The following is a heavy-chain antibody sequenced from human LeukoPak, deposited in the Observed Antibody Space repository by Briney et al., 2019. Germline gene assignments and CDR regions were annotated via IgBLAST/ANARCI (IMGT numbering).Heavy chain of an antibody. CDR1: GYTFTSYG. D-gene: IGHD6-19*01. Sequence: ASVKVSCKASGYTFTSYGISWVRQAPGQGLEWMGWISAYNGNTNYAQKLQGRVTMTEDTSTDTAYMELSSLRSDDTAVYYCATESHSSGWYTTAFDIWGQGTVVTVSS. J-gene: IGHJ3*02. V-gene: IGHV1-18*01. CDR3: ATESHSSGWYTTAFDI. CDR2: ISAYNGNT.